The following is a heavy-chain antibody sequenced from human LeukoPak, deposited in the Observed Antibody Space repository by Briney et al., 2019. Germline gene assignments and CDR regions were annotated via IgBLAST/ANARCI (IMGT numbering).Heavy chain of an antibody. Sequence: PGGSLRLSCAASGFSFSDSAVHWVRQAPGKGLEWVGRIRNTGNTYATAYAASLKGRFAISRDDSKNTAYLQMNGLKTEDTAVYYCTSGSSIYYFDYWGQGTLVTVSS. CDR3: TSGSSIYYFDY. V-gene: IGHV3-73*01. J-gene: IGHJ4*02. D-gene: IGHD1-1*01. CDR2: IRNTGNTYAT. CDR1: GFSFSDSA.